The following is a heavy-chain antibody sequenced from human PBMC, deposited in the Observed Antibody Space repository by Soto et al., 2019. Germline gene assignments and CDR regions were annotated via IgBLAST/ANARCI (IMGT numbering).Heavy chain of an antibody. CDR1: GFTFSSYG. J-gene: IGHJ4*02. CDR3: AKDRRSSGWYYFDY. Sequence: QVQVVESGGGVVQPGRSLRLSCAASGFTFSSYGMHWVRQAPGKGLEWVAMISYDGSDRDYADSVKGRFTISRDNSNNTLYLQMNSLRTEDTAVFYCAKDRRSSGWYYFDYWGRGPLVTVSS. CDR2: ISYDGSDR. D-gene: IGHD6-19*01. V-gene: IGHV3-30*18.